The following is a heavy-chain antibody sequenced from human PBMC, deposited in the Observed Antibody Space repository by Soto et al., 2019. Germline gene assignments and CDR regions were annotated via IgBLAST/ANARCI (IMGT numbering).Heavy chain of an antibody. CDR1: GFTFSNAW. J-gene: IGHJ6*04. D-gene: IGHD3-3*01. V-gene: IGHV3-15*01. CDR3: TTIPLTIFGVVLDV. CDR2: IRSKTDGGTT. Sequence: GGSLRLSCAASGFTFSNAWMSWVRQAPGKGLEWVGRIRSKTDGGTTDYAAPVKGRFTISRDDSKNTLYLQMNSLKAEDTAVYYCTTIPLTIFGVVLDVWGKGTTVTVSS.